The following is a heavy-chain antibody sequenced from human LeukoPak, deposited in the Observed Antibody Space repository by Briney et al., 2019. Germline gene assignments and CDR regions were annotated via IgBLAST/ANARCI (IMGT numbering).Heavy chain of an antibody. Sequence: GGTLRLSCVGSGFTFSIHGMKGVRQAPGKGVEWVSSISSSRSYIYYADSVKGRLSISRDNAKNSLYLQMNSLSAEDTAVYYCARDGGYSYGWVYYYYMDVWGKGTTVTVSS. D-gene: IGHD5-18*01. CDR2: ISSSRSYI. CDR3: ARDGGYSYGWVYYYYMDV. CDR1: GFTFSIHG. J-gene: IGHJ6*03. V-gene: IGHV3-21*01.